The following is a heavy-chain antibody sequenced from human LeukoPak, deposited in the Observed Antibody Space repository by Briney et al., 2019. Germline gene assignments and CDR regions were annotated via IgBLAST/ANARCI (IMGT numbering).Heavy chain of an antibody. D-gene: IGHD6-13*01. J-gene: IGHJ6*02. CDR3: AKGLEQQLILGYYYYGMDV. CDR1: GFTFSSYG. Sequence: GGSLRLSCAASGFTFSSYGMHWVRQAPGKGLEWVAVISYDGSNKYYVDSVKGRFTISRDNSKNTLYLQMNSLRAEDTAVYYCAKGLEQQLILGYYYYGMDVWGQGTTVTVSS. CDR2: ISYDGSNK. V-gene: IGHV3-30*18.